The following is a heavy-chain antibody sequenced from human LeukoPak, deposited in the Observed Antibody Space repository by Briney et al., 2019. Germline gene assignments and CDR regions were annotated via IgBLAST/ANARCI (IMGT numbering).Heavy chain of an antibody. V-gene: IGHV4-59*01. CDR3: ARGVGAPSFYYYYGMDV. CDR2: IHYSGST. J-gene: IGHJ6*02. D-gene: IGHD1-26*01. CDR1: GVSISSYY. Sequence: PSETLSLTCTVSGVSISSYYWTWIGQPPGKGLEWVGFIHYSGSTNYKPSLRSRVTMSVDTSKNQFSLKLSSVTAADTAVYYCARGVGAPSFYYYYGMDVWGQGTTVTVSS.